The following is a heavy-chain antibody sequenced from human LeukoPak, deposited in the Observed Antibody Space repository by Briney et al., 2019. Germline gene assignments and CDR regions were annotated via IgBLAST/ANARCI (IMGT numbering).Heavy chain of an antibody. CDR2: IRQDGSEK. V-gene: IGHV3-7*01. CDR3: ARPYYYGSGSYLPYFDY. J-gene: IGHJ4*02. D-gene: IGHD3-10*01. Sequence: GGSLRLSCAASGFTFSSYWMSWVRQAPGKGLEWVANIRQDGSEKYYVDSVKGRFTISRDNAKNSLYLQMNSLRAEDTAVYYCARPYYYGSGSYLPYFDYWGQGTLVTVSS. CDR1: GFTFSSYW.